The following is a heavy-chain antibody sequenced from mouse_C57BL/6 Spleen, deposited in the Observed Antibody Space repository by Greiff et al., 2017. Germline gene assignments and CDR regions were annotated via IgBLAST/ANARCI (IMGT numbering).Heavy chain of an antibody. CDR2: IYPGGGYT. Sequence: VQLVESGAELVRPGTSVKMSCKASGYTFTNYWIGWAKQRPGHGLEWIGDIYPGGGYTNYNEKFKGKATLTADKSSSTAYMQFSSLTSEDSAIYYCARGGSKGFAYWGQGTLVTVSA. J-gene: IGHJ3*01. V-gene: IGHV1-63*01. CDR1: GYTFTNYW. CDR3: ARGGSKGFAY. D-gene: IGHD1-1*01.